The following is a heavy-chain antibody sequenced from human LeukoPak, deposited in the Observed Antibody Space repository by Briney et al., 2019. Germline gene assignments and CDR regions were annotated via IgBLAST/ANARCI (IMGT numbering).Heavy chain of an antibody. V-gene: IGHV1-8*03. CDR2: MNPNSGNS. CDR1: GYSFNTYD. D-gene: IGHD4-17*01. CDR3: ETGPVSGDYGQDYYYGMDV. J-gene: IGHJ6*02. Sequence: GASVKVSCKASGYSFNTYDINWVRQATGQGLEWMGWMNPNSGNSGYAQKFQGRVTITINTSISTAYMELSSLRSDDTAVYYCETGPVSGDYGQDYYYGMDVWGQGTTVTVSS.